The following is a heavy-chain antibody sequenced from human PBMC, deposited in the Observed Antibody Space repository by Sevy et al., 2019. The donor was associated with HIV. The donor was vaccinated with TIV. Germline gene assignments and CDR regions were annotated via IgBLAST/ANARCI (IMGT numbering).Heavy chain of an antibody. Sequence: SETLSLTCTVSGGSISSSSSYWGWIRQPPGKGLEWIGNIYYSGSTYYNPSLKSRVTISVDTSKNQFSLKLSSVTAADTAVYYCARHPIDYYDTSGYLGWSQGTLVTVSS. J-gene: IGHJ4*02. CDR3: ARHPIDYYDTSGYLG. V-gene: IGHV4-39*01. CDR1: GGSISSSSSY. D-gene: IGHD3-22*01. CDR2: IYYSGST.